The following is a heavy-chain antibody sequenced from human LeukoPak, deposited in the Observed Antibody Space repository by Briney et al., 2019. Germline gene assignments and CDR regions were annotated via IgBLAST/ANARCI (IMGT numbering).Heavy chain of an antibody. J-gene: IGHJ4*02. D-gene: IGHD5-24*01. Sequence: SVKVSCKASGGTFSSYAISWVRQAPGQGLEWMGRIIPILGIANYAQKFQGRVTITADKSTSTAYMELSSLRSEDTAVYYCARGGFSEMATPGEFDYWGQGTLVTVSS. CDR3: ARGGFSEMATPGEFDY. V-gene: IGHV1-69*04. CDR1: GGTFSSYA. CDR2: IIPILGIA.